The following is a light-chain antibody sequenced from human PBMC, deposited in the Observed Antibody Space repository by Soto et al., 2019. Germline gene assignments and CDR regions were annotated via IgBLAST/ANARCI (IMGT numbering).Light chain of an antibody. CDR1: QTIKSTS. CDR2: GAS. V-gene: IGKV3-20*01. Sequence: EIVFTQSPGTLSLSPGERATLSCRASQTIKSTSLAWYQQRPGQAPSLLIYGASSRATGIPDKFSGSGSGTDFTLTISRLEPEDSAVYYCQQYGSSPRTFGQGTKLEI. J-gene: IGKJ1*01. CDR3: QQYGSSPRT.